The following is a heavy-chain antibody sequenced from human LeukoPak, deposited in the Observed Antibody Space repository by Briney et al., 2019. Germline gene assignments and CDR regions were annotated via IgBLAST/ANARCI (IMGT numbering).Heavy chain of an antibody. CDR1: GGTFSSYA. J-gene: IGHJ3*02. V-gene: IGHV1-69*04. D-gene: IGHD3-22*01. Sequence: VASVKVSCKASGGTFSSYAISWVRQAPGQGLEWMGRIIPIFGIANYAQKFQGRVTITADKSTSTAYMELSSLRSEDTAVYYCASRHYYDSSGYYARRNDAFDIWGQGTMVTVSS. CDR3: ASRHYYDSSGYYARRNDAFDI. CDR2: IIPIFGIA.